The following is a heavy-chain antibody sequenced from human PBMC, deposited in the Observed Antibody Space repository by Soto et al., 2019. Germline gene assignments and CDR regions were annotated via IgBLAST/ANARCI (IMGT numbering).Heavy chain of an antibody. CDR2: ISYSGTD. J-gene: IGHJ4*02. D-gene: IGHD2-2*02. V-gene: IGHV4-31*03. Sequence: SETLSLTCSVSGGSISSGGYYWSWIRQHPGTGLAWIGYISYSGTDYYNPSLRSRLIISVDTSKNQFSLKLSSVTAADTAVYYCARHHCTSTSCFTGYFDYWAPGTLVTVSS. CDR1: GGSISSGGYY. CDR3: ARHHCTSTSCFTGYFDY.